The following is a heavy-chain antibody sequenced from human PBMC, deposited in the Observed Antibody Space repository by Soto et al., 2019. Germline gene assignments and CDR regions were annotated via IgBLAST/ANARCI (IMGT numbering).Heavy chain of an antibody. V-gene: IGHV1-69*13. J-gene: IGHJ5*02. CDR1: VGTFSSYA. CDR2: IIPIFGTA. Sequence: SVKVCCKASVGTFSSYAISWVRQAPGQGLEWMGGIIPIFGTANYAQKFQGRVTITADESTSTAYMELSSLRSEDTAVYYCARASLEVVVAAMKYNWFDPWGQGTLVTVSS. CDR3: ARASLEVVVAAMKYNWFDP. D-gene: IGHD2-15*01.